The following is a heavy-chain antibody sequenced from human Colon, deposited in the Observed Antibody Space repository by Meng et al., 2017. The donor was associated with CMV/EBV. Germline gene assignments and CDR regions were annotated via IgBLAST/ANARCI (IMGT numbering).Heavy chain of an antibody. CDR3: ARDRFYHDY. CDR1: GFTLNSPFSTFS. V-gene: IGHV3-21*01. Sequence: GESLKISCAASGFTLNSPFSTFSFNWVRQAPGKGLEWVASIVDSGDSMYYADSVKSRFTISRDNAKNSVYLQMNSLRAEDTATYFCARDRFYHDYWGQGILVTVSS. J-gene: IGHJ4*02. CDR2: IVDSGDSM. D-gene: IGHD2-2*01.